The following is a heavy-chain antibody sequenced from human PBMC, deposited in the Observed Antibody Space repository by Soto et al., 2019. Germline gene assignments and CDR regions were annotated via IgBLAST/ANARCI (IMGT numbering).Heavy chain of an antibody. D-gene: IGHD5-18*01. CDR1: GGSITSISYY. Sequence: PSETLSLSCTVSGGSITSISYYWGWIRQPPGKGLEWIGSIYYSGSTYYNPSLKSRVTISVDTSKNQFSLRLRSVTAADTAVYYCARHPPERWLQLYYFPYWGQGTLVTVS. J-gene: IGHJ4*02. V-gene: IGHV4-39*01. CDR2: IYYSGST. CDR3: ARHPPERWLQLYYFPY.